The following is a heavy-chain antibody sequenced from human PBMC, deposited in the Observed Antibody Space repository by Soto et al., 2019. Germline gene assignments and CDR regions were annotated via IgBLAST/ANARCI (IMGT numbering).Heavy chain of an antibody. V-gene: IGHV1-18*01. D-gene: IGHD2-2*01. CDR1: GYTFTSYG. Sequence: ASVKVSCKASGYTFTSYGISWVRQAPGQGVEWMGWISAYNGNTNYAQKLQGRVTMTTDTSTSTAYMELRSLRSDDTAVYYCARDDGDIVVVPAARGFDPWGQGTLVTVS. J-gene: IGHJ5*02. CDR2: ISAYNGNT. CDR3: ARDDGDIVVVPAARGFDP.